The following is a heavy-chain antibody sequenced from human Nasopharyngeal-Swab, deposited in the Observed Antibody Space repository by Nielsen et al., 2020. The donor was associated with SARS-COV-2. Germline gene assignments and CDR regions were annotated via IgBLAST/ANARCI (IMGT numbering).Heavy chain of an antibody. CDR1: GGSISSSNW. J-gene: IGHJ5*02. V-gene: IGHV4-4*02. CDR3: ARLNGIAAAGTGWFDP. D-gene: IGHD6-13*01. Sequence: SETLSLTCAVSGGSISSSNWWSWVRQPPGKGLEWIGEIYHSGSTYYNPSLKSRVTISVDTSKNQFSLKLSSVTAADTAVYYCARLNGIAAAGTGWFDPWGQGTLVTVSS. CDR2: IYHSGST.